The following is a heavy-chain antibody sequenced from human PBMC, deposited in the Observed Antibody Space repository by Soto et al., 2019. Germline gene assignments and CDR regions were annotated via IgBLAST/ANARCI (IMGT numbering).Heavy chain of an antibody. J-gene: IGHJ4*02. V-gene: IGHV3-23*01. Sequence: PGGSLRLSCAASGFTFSSYDMTWVRQAPGKGLEWVSAISGSGHSPNYGDSVKGRFTISRDNSKNTLFMQMNSLRADDTAVYYCAIRGLSKSEVRGYFDYWGRGTLVTVSS. CDR3: AIRGLSKSEVRGYFDY. CDR1: GFTFSSYD. D-gene: IGHD3-10*01. CDR2: ISGSGHSP.